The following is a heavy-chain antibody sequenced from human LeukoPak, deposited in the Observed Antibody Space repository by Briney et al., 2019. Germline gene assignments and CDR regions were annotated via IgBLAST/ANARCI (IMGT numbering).Heavy chain of an antibody. J-gene: IGHJ6*04. CDR1: GFTFSDYY. V-gene: IGHV3-11*06. CDR3: AREPQYYDILTGYYYYGVDV. CDR2: ISSSSSYT. Sequence: PGGSLRLPCAASGFTFSDYYMNWIRQAPGKGLEWVSYISSSSSYTNYADSVKGRSTISRDNAKNSLYLQMNSLRAEDTAVYYYAREPQYYDILTGYYYYGVDVWGKGTTVTVSS. D-gene: IGHD3-9*01.